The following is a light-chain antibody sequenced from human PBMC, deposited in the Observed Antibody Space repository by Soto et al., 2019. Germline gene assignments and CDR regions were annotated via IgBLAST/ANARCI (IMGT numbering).Light chain of an antibody. CDR3: QQSYSTPRT. J-gene: IGKJ1*01. CDR2: DAS. Sequence: DIQVTQSPSSLSASEGDRVTITCRASQSISDYLNWYQHKPGKAPKLLIYDASRLYTGVPSRFSGSGSGTDFTLTISSLQPEDFATYYCQQSYSTPRTFGQGTTVDVK. V-gene: IGKV1-39*01. CDR1: QSISDY.